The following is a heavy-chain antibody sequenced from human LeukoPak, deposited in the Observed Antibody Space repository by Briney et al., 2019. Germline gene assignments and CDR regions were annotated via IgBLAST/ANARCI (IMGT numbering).Heavy chain of an antibody. CDR2: INHSGST. J-gene: IGHJ6*02. CDR3: ARRSPTVTTSYYYYYGMDV. Sequence: SETLSLTCTVSGGSISSSSYYWSWIRQPPGKGLEWIGEINHSGSTNYNPSLRSRVTISVDTSKNQFSLKLSSVTAADTAVYYCARRSPTVTTSYYYYYGMDVWGQGTTVTVSS. CDR1: GGSISSSSYY. V-gene: IGHV4-39*07. D-gene: IGHD4-11*01.